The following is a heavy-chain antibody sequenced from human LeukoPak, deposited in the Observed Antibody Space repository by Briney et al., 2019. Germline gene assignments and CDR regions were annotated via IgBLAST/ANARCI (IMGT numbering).Heavy chain of an antibody. J-gene: IGHJ4*02. D-gene: IGHD1-1*01. CDR3: AKVRSGSANWALRIFDN. Sequence: GGSLRLSCAASGFTFSSYGMHWVRQSPARGLEWVASISPGGGTTYYADYVKGRFTISRDNSNNTLYVQMNSLRAEDTAVYYCAKVRSGSANWALRIFDNWGQGTLVTVSS. CDR2: ISPGGGTT. CDR1: GFTFSSYG. V-gene: IGHV3-23*01.